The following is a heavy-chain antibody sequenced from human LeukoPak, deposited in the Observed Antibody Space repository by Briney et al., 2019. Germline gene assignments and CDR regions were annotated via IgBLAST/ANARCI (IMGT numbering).Heavy chain of an antibody. CDR2: ISPDGSRT. V-gene: IGHV3-30*18. J-gene: IGHJ4*02. D-gene: IGHD6-13*01. Sequence: GGSLRLSCVASGFAFSDYGMDWVRQAPGKGLEWVAVISPDGSRTYYADSVKGRFTISRDNSKNTLYLQMNSLRTEDTAVYYCAKLSWENYFHYWGQGTLVTVSS. CDR3: AKLSWENYFHY. CDR1: GFAFSDYG.